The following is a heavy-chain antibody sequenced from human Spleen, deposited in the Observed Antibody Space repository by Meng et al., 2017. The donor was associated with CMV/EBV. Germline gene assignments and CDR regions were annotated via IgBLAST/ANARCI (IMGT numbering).Heavy chain of an antibody. Sequence: GESLKISCAASGFTFSDYYMSWIRQAPGKGLEWVSYISSSGSTIYYADSVKGRFTISRDNAKNSLYLQMNSLRAEDTAVYYCARGSGSYSGYFDYWGQGTLVTVSS. CDR2: ISSSGSTI. CDR3: ARGSGSYSGYFDY. CDR1: GFTFSDYY. J-gene: IGHJ4*02. D-gene: IGHD1-26*01. V-gene: IGHV3-11*04.